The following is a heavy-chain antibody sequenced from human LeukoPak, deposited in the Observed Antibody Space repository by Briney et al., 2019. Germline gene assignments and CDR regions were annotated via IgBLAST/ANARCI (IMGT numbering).Heavy chain of an antibody. CDR2: IYTSGST. Sequence: SETLSLTCTVSGGSISSYYWSWIRQPAGKGLEWIGRIYTSGSTNYIPSLKSRVTMSVDTSKNQFSPKLSSVTAADTAVYYCARDRDYYDSSGYYTGAFDIWGQGTMVTVSS. J-gene: IGHJ3*02. CDR1: GGSISSYY. CDR3: ARDRDYYDSSGYYTGAFDI. D-gene: IGHD3-22*01. V-gene: IGHV4-4*07.